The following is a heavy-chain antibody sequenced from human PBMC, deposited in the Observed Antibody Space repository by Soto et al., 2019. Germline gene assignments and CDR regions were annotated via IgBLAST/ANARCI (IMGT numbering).Heavy chain of an antibody. J-gene: IGHJ1*01. CDR1: GFTFCSYA. D-gene: IGHD3-9*01. Sequence: GGSLSLSCAASGFTFCSYAMSWVRRAPGKGLEWVSGISGSGRITKYADSVKGRFFISRDNFKNTLFLQMNSLRAEDTAVYYCAKDVHYDIVTGIEYFHHWAQGTLVTVSS. CDR3: AKDVHYDIVTGIEYFHH. V-gene: IGHV3-23*01. CDR2: ISGSGRIT.